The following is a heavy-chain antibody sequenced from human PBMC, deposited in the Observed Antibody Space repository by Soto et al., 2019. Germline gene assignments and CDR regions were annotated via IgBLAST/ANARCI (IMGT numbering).Heavy chain of an antibody. D-gene: IGHD3-3*01. CDR1: GASIRSGDYY. V-gene: IGHV4-30-4*08. CDR2: IDNSGTT. CDR3: AREASGHITIFGVALGGALDV. J-gene: IGHJ6*02. Sequence: QVQLQESGPGLVKPSQTLSLTCTVSGASIRSGDYYWTWIRQPPGKGLEWIGYIDNSGTTYYNPSLKSRVTISVDTSKNQFSLNLRSVAAADTAVYHCAREASGHITIFGVALGGALDVWGQGTTVTVSS.